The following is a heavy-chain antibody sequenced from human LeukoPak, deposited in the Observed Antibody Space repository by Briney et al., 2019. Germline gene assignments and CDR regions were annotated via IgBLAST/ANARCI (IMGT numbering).Heavy chain of an antibody. V-gene: IGHV3-23*01. CDR3: AKRMGPNEGALDY. J-gene: IGHJ4*02. Sequence: GGSLRLSCAASGFTFSSYTMSWVRQAPGKGLEWVSAITGSGTSTYYADSVKGRFTIARDNSKNTLYLLMNSLRAEDTAVYYCAKRMGPNEGALDYWGQGTLVTVSS. CDR1: GFTFSSYT. D-gene: IGHD1-1*01. CDR2: ITGSGTST.